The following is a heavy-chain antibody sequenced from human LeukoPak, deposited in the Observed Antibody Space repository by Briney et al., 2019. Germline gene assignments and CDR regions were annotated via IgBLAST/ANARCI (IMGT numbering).Heavy chain of an antibody. D-gene: IGHD1-26*01. CDR3: ARAHSSSGNYSIDY. V-gene: IGHV3-23*01. CDR1: GFTFSSYA. Sequence: GGSLRLSCAASGFTFSSYAMSRVRQAPGTGLEWVSTISGSGGGGSTYYADSVKGRFTISRDNSKNTLYLQMNSLRADDTAVYYCARAHSSSGNYSIDYWGQGTLVTVSS. J-gene: IGHJ4*02. CDR2: ISGSGGGGST.